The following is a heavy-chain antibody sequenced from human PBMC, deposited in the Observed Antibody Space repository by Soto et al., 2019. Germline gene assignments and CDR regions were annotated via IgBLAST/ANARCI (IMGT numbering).Heavy chain of an antibody. J-gene: IGHJ4*02. CDR1: GGSITSYY. D-gene: IGHD3-10*01. CDR3: ATGRVYFGSEY. Sequence: QVQLQESGPGLVKPLETLSLTCTVPGGSITSYYWSWVRQPPGKGLEWIGYSYDNGNINNNPSLMSRLTISLDTSKNPFSLRLSSVTAADTAVYYCATGRVYFGSEYWGQGTLVTVSS. CDR2: SYDNGNI. V-gene: IGHV4-59*01.